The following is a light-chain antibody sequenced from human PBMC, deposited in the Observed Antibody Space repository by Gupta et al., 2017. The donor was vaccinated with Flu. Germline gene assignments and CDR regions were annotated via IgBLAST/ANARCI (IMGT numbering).Light chain of an antibody. CDR3: QVWDSSSDHWL. V-gene: IGLV3-21*03. Sequence: SSVLTQPPSVSVAPGKTARITCGGDNIGSKSVHWYQQKPGQAPVMVVYADSDRPSGIPERFSGSNSGNTATLTISRVEGGDEADYYCQVWDSSSDHWLFGTGTKVTVL. CDR2: ADS. CDR1: NIGSKS. J-gene: IGLJ1*01.